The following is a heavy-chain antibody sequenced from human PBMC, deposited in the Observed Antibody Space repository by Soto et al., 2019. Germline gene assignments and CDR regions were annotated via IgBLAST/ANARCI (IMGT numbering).Heavy chain of an antibody. J-gene: IGHJ4*02. Sequence: QVQLVESGGGVVQPGRSLRLSCAASGFTFSSYGMHWVRQAPGKGLEWVAVIWYDGSNKYYADSVKGRFTISRDNSKNTLYLQMNSLRAEDTAVYYCAREDIAAPTSRDYWGQGTLVTVSS. V-gene: IGHV3-33*01. CDR3: AREDIAAPTSRDY. CDR1: GFTFSSYG. D-gene: IGHD6-13*01. CDR2: IWYDGSNK.